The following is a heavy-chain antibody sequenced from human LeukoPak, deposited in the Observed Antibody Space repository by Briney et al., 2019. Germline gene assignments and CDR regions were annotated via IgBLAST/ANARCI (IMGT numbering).Heavy chain of an antibody. Sequence: SETLSLTCTVSGDSISSSYWSWIRQPPGKRLEWVGYVHYTGKTNYNPSLNNRATISVDTSKNQFSLKLSSVTAADTAVYYCARHPFFTVTRDAFDIWGQGTMVTVSS. CDR2: VHYTGKT. D-gene: IGHD4-17*01. CDR1: GDSISSSY. J-gene: IGHJ3*02. CDR3: ARHPFFTVTRDAFDI. V-gene: IGHV4-59*08.